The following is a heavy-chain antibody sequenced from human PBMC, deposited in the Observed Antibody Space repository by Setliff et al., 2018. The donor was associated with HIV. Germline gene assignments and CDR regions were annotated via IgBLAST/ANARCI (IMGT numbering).Heavy chain of an antibody. CDR1: GGSVTSYY. D-gene: IGHD1-1*01. V-gene: IGHV4-59*02. CDR3: ARGSWKDGAQGYFFDH. Sequence: TLSLTCTVSGGSVTSYYWSWIRQSPEKGLEWIGYIYHTGITNYNPSLKSRLSTSIDTSKNQFSLSLRSVTAADTAAYYCARGSWKDGAQGYFFDHWGQGTLVTVSS. J-gene: IGHJ4*02. CDR2: IYHTGIT.